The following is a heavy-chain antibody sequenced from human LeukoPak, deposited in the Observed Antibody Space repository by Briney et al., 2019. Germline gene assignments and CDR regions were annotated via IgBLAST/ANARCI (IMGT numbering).Heavy chain of an antibody. Sequence: GGSLRLSCAASGFIFSRYDMHWVRQGTGKGLEWVSAIGTAGDTYYPGSVKGRFTISRENAKNSLYLQMNSLRAGDTAVYYCARAPYYYYDSGSGTRVTGNPDYWGQGTLVTVSS. J-gene: IGHJ4*02. CDR3: ARAPYYYYDSGSGTRVTGNPDY. D-gene: IGHD3-10*01. CDR2: IGTAGDT. CDR1: GFIFSRYD. V-gene: IGHV3-13*01.